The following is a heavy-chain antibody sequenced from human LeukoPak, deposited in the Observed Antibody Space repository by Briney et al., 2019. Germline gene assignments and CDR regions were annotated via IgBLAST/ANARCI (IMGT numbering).Heavy chain of an antibody. D-gene: IGHD3-16*01. J-gene: IGHJ3*02. CDR3: ARTLVGIGTFDAFDI. Sequence: GGSLRLSCAASGLTISNNYMSWVRQAPGKGPEWLSVIYAGGDRYYADSVEGRFTISRDTSKNTLYLQLNSLRTEDTAVYYCARTLVGIGTFDAFDIWGQGTMVTVSS. V-gene: IGHV3-53*01. CDR2: IYAGGDR. CDR1: GLTISNNY.